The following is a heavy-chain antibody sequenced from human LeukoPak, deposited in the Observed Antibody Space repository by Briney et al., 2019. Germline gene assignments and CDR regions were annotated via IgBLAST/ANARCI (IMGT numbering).Heavy chain of an antibody. V-gene: IGHV3-64*01. J-gene: IGHJ3*02. D-gene: IGHD2-15*01. CDR2: ISRTGSTT. CDR1: GFTFSNYF. CDR3: ATSRYCSGGDCYSLAFDI. Sequence: PGGSLRLSCAASGFTFSNYFMHWVRQAPGKGLEYFSAISRTGSTTYYTNSVKGRFTISRDNSKNTLYLQMGGLRAEDMAVYYCATSRYCSGGDCYSLAFDIWGQGTMVPVSS.